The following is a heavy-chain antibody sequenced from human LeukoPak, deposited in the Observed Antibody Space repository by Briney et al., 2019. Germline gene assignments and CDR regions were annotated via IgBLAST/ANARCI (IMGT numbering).Heavy chain of an antibody. CDR1: GGSISSYY. CDR3: ARDQGSYGSGSYYYYYGMDV. D-gene: IGHD3-10*01. CDR2: IYYSGST. V-gene: IGHV4-59*01. J-gene: IGHJ6*02. Sequence: SETLSLTCTVSGGSISSYYWSWIRQPPGKGLEWIGYIYYSGSTNYNPSLKSRVTISVDTSKNQFSLKLSSVTAADTAVYYCARDQGSYGSGSYYYYYGMDVWGQGTTVTVSS.